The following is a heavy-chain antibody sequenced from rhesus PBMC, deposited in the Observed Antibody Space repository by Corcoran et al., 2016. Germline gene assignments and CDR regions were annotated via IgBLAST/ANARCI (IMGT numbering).Heavy chain of an antibody. Sequence: QVQLQESGPGLVKPSETLSLTCAVSGGSISSGYYYWCCIRQPPGRGLERIGYITYSGGTSYNPSLKRRVTISRDTSKNQFSLKLSSVTAADTAVYYCARDRCTGSGCYLDYWGQGVLVTVSS. CDR1: GGSISSGYYY. V-gene: IGHV4-122*02. CDR2: ITYSGGT. D-gene: IGHD2-21*01. CDR3: ARDRCTGSGCYLDY. J-gene: IGHJ4*01.